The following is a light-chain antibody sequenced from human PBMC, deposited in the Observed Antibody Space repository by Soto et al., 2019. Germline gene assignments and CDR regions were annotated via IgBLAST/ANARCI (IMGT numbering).Light chain of an antibody. CDR3: QYWDDYSWT. CDR1: QSITDW. CDR2: KAS. V-gene: IGKV1-5*03. J-gene: IGKJ1*01. Sequence: DIQMTQSPSTLSASVGDRVTITCRASQSITDWLAWYQQKPGKAPKFLIYKASNLEGGVPSRFSGSGSGTEFTLTISSVQPDDSATYYCQYWDDYSWTFGQGTKVEIK.